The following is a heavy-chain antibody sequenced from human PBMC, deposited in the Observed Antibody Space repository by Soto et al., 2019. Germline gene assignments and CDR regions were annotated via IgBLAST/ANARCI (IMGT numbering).Heavy chain of an antibody. CDR1: VFSLIDYS. V-gene: IGHV3-23*01. CDR2: LSGSLDTA. D-gene: IGHD3-3*01. Sequence: WESXRLSCSSSVFSLIDYSSNLVRHAPGKGLEWVATLSGSLDTAFYADSVKGRFTISRYNSKNTLYLQMNSLRADDTAIYYCAKDSGLKGFGVVIPDFDVWGQGTRV. CDR3: AKDSGLKGFGVVIPDFDV. J-gene: IGHJ3*01.